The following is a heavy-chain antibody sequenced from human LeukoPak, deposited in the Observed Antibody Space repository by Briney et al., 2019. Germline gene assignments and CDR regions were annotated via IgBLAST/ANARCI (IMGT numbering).Heavy chain of an antibody. D-gene: IGHD3-10*01. CDR2: IGTAGDT. CDR1: GFTSSSYD. J-gene: IGHJ3*02. Sequence: GGSLRLSCAASGFTSSSYDMHWVRQATGKGLEWVSAIGTAGDTYYPGSVKGRFTISRENAKNSLYLQMNSLRAGDTAVYYCARGRITMVRGVIKSDDAFDIWGQGTMVTVSS. V-gene: IGHV3-13*01. CDR3: ARGRITMVRGVIKSDDAFDI.